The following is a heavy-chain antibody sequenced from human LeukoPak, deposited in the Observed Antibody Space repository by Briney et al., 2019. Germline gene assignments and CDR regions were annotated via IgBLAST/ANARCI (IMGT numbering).Heavy chain of an antibody. V-gene: IGHV1-18*01. Sequence: GASVKVSCKASGYTFTTYGISWVRQAPGQGLEWRGWISTYNGNTNYAQQFQGRVTMTTDTSMSTTYMELRSLRSDDTAVYYCARDLIAVRPGWFDPWGQGSLVTVSS. CDR2: ISTYNGNT. CDR3: ARDLIAVRPGWFDP. CDR1: GYTFTTYG. J-gene: IGHJ5*02. D-gene: IGHD6-6*01.